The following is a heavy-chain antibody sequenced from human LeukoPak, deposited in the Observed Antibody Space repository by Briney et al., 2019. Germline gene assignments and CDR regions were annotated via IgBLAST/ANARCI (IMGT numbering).Heavy chain of an antibody. V-gene: IGHV4-59*12. D-gene: IGHD3-9*01. Sequence: PSETLSLTCTVSGGSISGYYWSWIRQPPGKGLDWIGYIYNTGSTNYNPSLKSRVTISVDTSKNQFSLKLSSVTAADTAVYYCARGIMVFRVASYGMDVWGQGTTVTVSS. J-gene: IGHJ6*02. CDR1: GGSISGYY. CDR3: ARGIMVFRVASYGMDV. CDR2: IYNTGST.